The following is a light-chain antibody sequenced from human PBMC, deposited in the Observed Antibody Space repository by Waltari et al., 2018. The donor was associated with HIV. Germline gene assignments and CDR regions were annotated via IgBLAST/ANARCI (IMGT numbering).Light chain of an antibody. J-gene: IGLJ2*01. CDR1: SGSIASNH. Sequence: NFMLTQPHSVSESPGKTVTISCTRRSGSIASNHVQWYQQRPGSSPTTVIYEDNQRPSGVPDRFSGSIDSSSNSASLTISGLKTEDEADYYCQSYDSSNHVVFGGGTKLTVL. V-gene: IGLV6-57*01. CDR3: QSYDSSNHVV. CDR2: EDN.